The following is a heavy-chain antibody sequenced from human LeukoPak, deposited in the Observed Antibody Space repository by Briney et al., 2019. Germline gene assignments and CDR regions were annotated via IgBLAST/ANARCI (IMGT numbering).Heavy chain of an antibody. CDR3: ARDQGSTSAIDY. Sequence: NPSQTLSLTCTVSGGYISCGSYYWSWIRQPAGEGLVWIGRIYTSGSTNYNPSLKSRVTISVDTSKNQCALKLSSVTAADTAVYYCARDQGSTSAIDYWGQGTLVTVSS. D-gene: IGHD2-2*01. J-gene: IGHJ4*02. CDR2: IYTSGST. CDR1: GGYISCGSYY. V-gene: IGHV4-61*02.